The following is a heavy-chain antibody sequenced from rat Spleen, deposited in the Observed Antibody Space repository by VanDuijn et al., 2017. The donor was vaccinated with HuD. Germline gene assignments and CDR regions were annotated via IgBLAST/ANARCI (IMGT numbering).Heavy chain of an antibody. CDR3: TRDQYSLDS. D-gene: IGHD1-8*01. J-gene: IGHJ2*01. Sequence: QVQLKESGPGLVQPSQTLSLTCTVSGFSLTNYNVHWVRQPTGKGLEWMGVIWGDGSTAYNSALKSRLSISRDTSKSQVFLKMSSLQTDDTGTYYCTRDQYSLDSWGQGVMVTVSS. CDR1: GFSLTNYN. CDR2: IWGDGST. V-gene: IGHV2-30*01.